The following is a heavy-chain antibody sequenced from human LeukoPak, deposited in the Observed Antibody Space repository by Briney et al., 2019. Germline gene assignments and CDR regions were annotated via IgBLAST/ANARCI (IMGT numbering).Heavy chain of an antibody. Sequence: ASVTVSCKASGGTFSSYAISWVRQAPGQGLEWMGRIIPILGIANYAQKFQGRVTITADKSTSTAYMELSSLRSEDTAVYYCYGNSSWYDDYWGQGTLVTVSS. CDR2: IIPILGIA. V-gene: IGHV1-69*04. CDR3: YGNSSWYDDY. J-gene: IGHJ4*02. CDR1: GGTFSSYA. D-gene: IGHD6-13*01.